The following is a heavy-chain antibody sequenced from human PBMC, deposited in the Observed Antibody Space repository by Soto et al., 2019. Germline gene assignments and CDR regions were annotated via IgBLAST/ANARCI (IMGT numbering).Heavy chain of an antibody. Sequence: QVQLVQSGAEVKKPGASVKVTCKASGYTFTGYYMHWVRQAPGQGLEWMGWINPNSGGANYALNFQGWVTMTRDTSISSAYMELSSLRSDDTAVYYCARDATCGGSCCNYGMDVWGQGTTVTVSS. V-gene: IGHV1-2*04. CDR3: ARDATCGGSCCNYGMDV. J-gene: IGHJ6*02. CDR2: INPNSGGA. CDR1: GYTFTGYY. D-gene: IGHD2-15*01.